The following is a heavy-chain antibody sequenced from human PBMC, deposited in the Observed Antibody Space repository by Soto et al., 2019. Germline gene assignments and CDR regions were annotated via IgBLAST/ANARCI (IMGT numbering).Heavy chain of an antibody. D-gene: IGHD3-10*01. CDR1: GFTFSSYA. CDR3: AKDPRIGSGSYYEGEYDFDY. V-gene: IGHV3-23*01. CDR2: ISGSGGST. J-gene: IGHJ4*02. Sequence: EVQLLESGGGLVQPGGSLRLSCAASGFTFSSYAMSWVRQAPGKGLEWVSAISGSGGSTYYADSVKGRFTISRDNSKKTLYLQMNSLRAEDTAVYYCAKDPRIGSGSYYEGEYDFDYWGQGTLVTVSS.